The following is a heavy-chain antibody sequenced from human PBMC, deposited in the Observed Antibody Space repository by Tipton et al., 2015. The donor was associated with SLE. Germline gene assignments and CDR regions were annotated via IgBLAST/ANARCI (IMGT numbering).Heavy chain of an antibody. J-gene: IGHJ4*02. CDR3: ARAPPLSFYDY. CDR2: ISTRGST. D-gene: IGHD1-26*01. CDR1: GGSISSYS. V-gene: IGHV4-4*07. Sequence: TLSLTCSVSGGSISSYSWSWIRRPAGKGLEWIGHISTRGSTNYNPSLKSRVTISIDTSKNQFSLNLSSVTAADTAVYYCARAPPLSFYDYWGQGTLVTVSS.